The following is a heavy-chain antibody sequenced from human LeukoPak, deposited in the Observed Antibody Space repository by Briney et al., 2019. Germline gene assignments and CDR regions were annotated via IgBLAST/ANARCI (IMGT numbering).Heavy chain of an antibody. Sequence: QSGGSLRLSCAASGFTFSSYAMRWVRQAPGKGLEWVAVISYDGSNKYYADSVKGRFTISRDNSKNTLYLQMNSLRAEDTAVYYCAKDMAIFGVVITYFDYWGQRTLVTVSS. V-gene: IGHV3-30-3*01. D-gene: IGHD3-3*01. CDR2: ISYDGSNK. CDR3: AKDMAIFGVVITYFDY. CDR1: GFTFSSYA. J-gene: IGHJ4*02.